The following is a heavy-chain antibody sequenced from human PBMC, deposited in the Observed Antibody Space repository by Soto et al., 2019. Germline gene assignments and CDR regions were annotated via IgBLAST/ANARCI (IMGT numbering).Heavy chain of an antibody. J-gene: IGHJ4*02. V-gene: IGHV3-30-3*01. CDR1: GFTFSSSA. CDR3: AGRGYGELDY. CDR2: ISYDGSNE. D-gene: IGHD2-21*01. Sequence: QVQLVESGGGVVQPGRSLRLSCAASGFTFSSSALHWVRQAPGKGLEWVAVISYDGSNEYYTDSVKGRFTISRDNSKNTLYLQMNNLRVDDTAVYYCAGRGYGELDYWGQGTLVTVSS.